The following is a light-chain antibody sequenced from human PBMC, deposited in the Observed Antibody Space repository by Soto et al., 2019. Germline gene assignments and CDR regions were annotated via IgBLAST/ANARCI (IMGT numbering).Light chain of an antibody. CDR3: QQRSNWPP. J-gene: IGKJ5*01. V-gene: IGKV3-11*01. Sequence: ELVLTQSPATLSLSPGARATLSCRASQSVSSYLAWYQQKPGQAPSLLIYDASNRATGIPARFIVIGSGTDFTLTISSLEPEDFAVDDCQQRSNWPPFGQGTRLEIK. CDR2: DAS. CDR1: QSVSSY.